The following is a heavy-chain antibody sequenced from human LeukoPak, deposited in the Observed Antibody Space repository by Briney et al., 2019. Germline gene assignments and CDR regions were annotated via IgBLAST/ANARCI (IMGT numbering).Heavy chain of an antibody. CDR1: GFTFSSYG. J-gene: IGHJ4*02. D-gene: IGHD6-19*01. V-gene: IGHV3-30*02. CDR3: AKRSSSGWFTFDY. CDR2: IRYDGSNK. Sequence: GGSLRLSCAASGFTFSSYGVHWVRQAPGKGLEWVAFIRYDGSNKYYADSVKGRFTISRGNSKNTLYLQMNSLRAEDTAVYYCAKRSSSGWFTFDYWGQGTLVTVSS.